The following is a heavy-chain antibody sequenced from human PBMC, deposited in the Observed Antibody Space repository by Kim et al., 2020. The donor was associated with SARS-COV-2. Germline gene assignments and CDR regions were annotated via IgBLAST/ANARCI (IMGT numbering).Heavy chain of an antibody. V-gene: IGHV5-51*01. CDR2: IYPGDSDT. J-gene: IGHJ4*02. D-gene: IGHD6-19*01. CDR1: GYSFTSYW. CDR3: ARQRGHSSGWPNPFDY. Sequence: GESLKISCKGSGYSFTSYWIGWVRQMPGKGLEWMGIIYPGDSDTRYSPSFQGQVTISADKSISTAYLQWSSLKASDTAMYYCARQRGHSSGWPNPFDYRGQGTLVTVSS.